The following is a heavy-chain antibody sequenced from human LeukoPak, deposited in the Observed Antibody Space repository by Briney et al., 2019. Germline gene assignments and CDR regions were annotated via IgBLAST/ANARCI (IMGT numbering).Heavy chain of an antibody. D-gene: IGHD3-22*01. J-gene: IGHJ4*02. CDR3: ARVPVLNYYDSSGYPRGLDY. V-gene: IGHV4-34*01. CDR1: GGSFSGYY. Sequence: PSETLSLTCAVYGGSFSGYYWSWIRQPPGKGLEWIGEINHSGSTNYNPSLKSRVTISVDTSKNQFSLKLSSVTAADTAVYYCARVPVLNYYDSSGYPRGLDYWGQGTLVTVSS. CDR2: INHSGST.